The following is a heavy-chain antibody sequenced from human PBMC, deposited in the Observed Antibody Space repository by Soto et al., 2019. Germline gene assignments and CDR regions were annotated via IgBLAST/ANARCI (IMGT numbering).Heavy chain of an antibody. Sequence: QITLKESGPTLVKPTQTLTLTCTFSGFSLSTSGVGVGWIRQPPGKALEWLALIYWDDDKRYSPSLKSRLTTTRATSKNQVVLTMTNMDPVDTATYYCAPRRRLREGYWYFDLWGRGTLVTVSS. J-gene: IGHJ2*01. CDR3: APRRRLREGYWYFDL. CDR2: IYWDDDK. V-gene: IGHV2-5*02. D-gene: IGHD5-12*01. CDR1: GFSLSTSGVG.